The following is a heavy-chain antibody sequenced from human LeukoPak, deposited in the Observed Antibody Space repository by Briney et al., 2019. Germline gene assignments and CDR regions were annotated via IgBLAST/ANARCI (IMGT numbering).Heavy chain of an antibody. Sequence: SETLSLTCTVSGGSISSYYWSWIRQPPGKGLEWIGYIYYSGSTYYNPSLKSRVTISVDTSKNQFSLKLSSVTAADTAVYYCASVSSTSFDAFDIWGQGTMVTVSS. V-gene: IGHV4-59*08. CDR2: IYYSGST. CDR3: ASVSSTSFDAFDI. D-gene: IGHD2-2*01. CDR1: GGSISSYY. J-gene: IGHJ3*02.